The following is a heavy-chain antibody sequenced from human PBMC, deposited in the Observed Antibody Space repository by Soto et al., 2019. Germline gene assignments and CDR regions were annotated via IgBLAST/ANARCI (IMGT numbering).Heavy chain of an antibody. V-gene: IGHV4-59*08. CDR1: GGSISSYY. CDR3: EKHASRHGDCEY. J-gene: IGHJ4*02. Sequence: QVQLQESGPGLVKPSETLSLTCTVSGGSISSYYWSWIRQPPGKGLEWIGYSYYSGSTNYNHSLKSRVTIAVDTTNNPSSLKLSSVTAADTAVYYGEKHASRHGDCEYWGQGTLVTVSS. CDR2: SYYSGST. D-gene: IGHD2-21*02.